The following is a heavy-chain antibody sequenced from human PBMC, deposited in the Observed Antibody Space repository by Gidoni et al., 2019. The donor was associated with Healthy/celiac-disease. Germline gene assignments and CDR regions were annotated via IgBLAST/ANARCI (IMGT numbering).Heavy chain of an antibody. CDR3: ARLGYSGYDWAIYYYYGMDV. CDR1: GGSISSYY. Sequence: QVQLQESGPGLVKPSETLSLTCTVSGGSISSYYWSWIRQPPGKGLEWIGYIYYSGSTNYNPSLKSRVTISVDTSKNQFSLKLSSVTAADTAVYYCARLGYSGYDWAIYYYYGMDVWGQGTTVTVSS. D-gene: IGHD5-12*01. J-gene: IGHJ6*02. CDR2: IYYSGST. V-gene: IGHV4-59*08.